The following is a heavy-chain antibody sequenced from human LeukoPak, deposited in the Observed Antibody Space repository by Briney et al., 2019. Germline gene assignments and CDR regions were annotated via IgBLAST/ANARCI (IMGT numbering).Heavy chain of an antibody. CDR2: INSDGSST. V-gene: IGHV3-74*01. Sequence: PGGSLRLSCAASGFTFSSYWMHWVRHAPGKGLVWVSRINSDGSSTSYADSVKGRFTISRDNAKNTLYLQMNSLRAEDTAVYYCARSMPASRYYFDYWGQGTLVTVSS. CDR1: GFTFSSYW. CDR3: ARSMPASRYYFDY. J-gene: IGHJ4*02. D-gene: IGHD2/OR15-2a*01.